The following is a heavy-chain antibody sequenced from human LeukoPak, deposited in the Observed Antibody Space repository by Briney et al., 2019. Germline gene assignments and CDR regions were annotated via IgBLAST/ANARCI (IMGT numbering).Heavy chain of an antibody. CDR1: GGSISSGNYY. V-gene: IGHV4-61*02. J-gene: IGHJ4*02. CDR2: IYTSGST. D-gene: IGHD3-10*01. Sequence: PSQTLSLTCTVSGGSISSGNYYWSWIRQPAGKGLEWIGRIYTSGSTNYNPSLKSRVTISVDTSKNQFSLKLSSVTAADTAVYYCARSGRGFLWFGEFFYWGQGTLVTVSS. CDR3: ARSGRGFLWFGEFFY.